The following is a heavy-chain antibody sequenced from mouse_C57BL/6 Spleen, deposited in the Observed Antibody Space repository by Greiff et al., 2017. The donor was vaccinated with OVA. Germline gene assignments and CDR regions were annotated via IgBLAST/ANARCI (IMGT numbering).Heavy chain of an antibody. CDR1: GYTFTSYW. Sequence: QSCKASGYTFTSYWMHWVKQRPGRGLEWIGRIDPNSGGTKYNEKFKSKATLTVDKPSSTAYMQLSSLTSEDSAVYYCARNYYGSSPFIFAYWGQGTLVTVSA. J-gene: IGHJ3*01. CDR3: ARNYYGSSPFIFAY. V-gene: IGHV1-72*01. CDR2: IDPNSGGT. D-gene: IGHD1-1*01.